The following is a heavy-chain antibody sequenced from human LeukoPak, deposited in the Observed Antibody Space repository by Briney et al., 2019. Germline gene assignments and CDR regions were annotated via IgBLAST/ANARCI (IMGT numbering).Heavy chain of an antibody. CDR1: GYTFTGYY. J-gene: IGHJ4*02. V-gene: IGHV1-2*02. Sequence: ASVKVSCKASGYTFTGYYMHWVRQAPGQGLEWMGWINPNSGGTNYAQKFQGRVTMTRDTSISTAYMELSRLRSDDTAVYYCARHRSTLLPDCDYWGQGTLVTVSS. CDR2: INPNSGGT. D-gene: IGHD2-15*01. CDR3: ARHRSTLLPDCDY.